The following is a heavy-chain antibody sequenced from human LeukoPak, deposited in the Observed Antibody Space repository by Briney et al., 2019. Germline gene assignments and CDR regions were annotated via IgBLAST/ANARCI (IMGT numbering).Heavy chain of an antibody. CDR1: GGSFSGYY. Sequence: SETLSLTCAVYGGSFSGYYWSWIRQYPGKGLEWIGYIYYSGSTYYNPSLKSRVTISVDTSKNQFSLKLSSVTAADTAVYYCARRDKRGSAFDIWGQGTMVTVSS. CDR2: IYYSGST. V-gene: IGHV4-31*11. D-gene: IGHD5-12*01. CDR3: ARRDKRGSAFDI. J-gene: IGHJ3*02.